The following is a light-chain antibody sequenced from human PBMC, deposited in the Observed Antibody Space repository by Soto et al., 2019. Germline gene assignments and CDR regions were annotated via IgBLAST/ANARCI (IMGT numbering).Light chain of an antibody. J-gene: IGLJ1*01. CDR3: SSYTTSNTYV. CDR2: EVN. CDR1: SSDIGVYNY. V-gene: IGLV2-14*01. Sequence: QSALTQPASVSGSPGQSITFSCTGTSSDIGVYNYVSWYQQHPGKAPKLMIYEVNNRPSGVSNRFSGSKSGNRASLTISGLQAEDEADYYCSSYTTSNTYVFGTGTKVTVL.